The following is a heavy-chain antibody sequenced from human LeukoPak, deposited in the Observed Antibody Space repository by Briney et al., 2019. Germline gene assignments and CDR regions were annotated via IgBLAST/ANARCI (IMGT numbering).Heavy chain of an antibody. J-gene: IGHJ4*02. D-gene: IGHD3-22*01. CDR2: INPNSGGT. CDR3: ARGTSITMIVVVGREVKAPFDY. Sequence: ASVKVSCKASGYSFTRYFIHWVRQAPGQGLEWMGWINPNSGGTNYAQKFQGRVTMTRDTSISTAYMELSRLRSDDTAVYYCARGTSITMIVVVGREVKAPFDYWGQGTLVTVSS. V-gene: IGHV1-2*02. CDR1: GYSFTRYF.